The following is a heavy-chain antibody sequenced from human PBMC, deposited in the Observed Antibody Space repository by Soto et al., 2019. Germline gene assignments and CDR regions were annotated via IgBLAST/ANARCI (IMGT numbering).Heavy chain of an antibody. CDR1: GFGGFQNAW. V-gene: IGHV3-15*07. Sequence: GGSLRLSCVVSGFGGFQNAWMDWVRQAPGKGLEWVGRMISKSDGGTRDYAAGVKGRFIISRDDSKNTLYLDMNSLKTEDTGVDYCCTGRWQIDYWGKGTQVPVSS. J-gene: IGHJ4*02. CDR2: MISKSDGGTR. CDR3: CTGRWQIDY.